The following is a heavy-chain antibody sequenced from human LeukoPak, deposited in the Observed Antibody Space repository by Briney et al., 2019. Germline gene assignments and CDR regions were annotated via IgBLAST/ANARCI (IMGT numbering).Heavy chain of an antibody. CDR1: GFTVSSNY. CDR2: IYSGGST. Sequence: GGSLRLSCAASGFTVSSNYMSWVRQAPGKGLEWVSVIYSGGSTYYADSVKGRFTISRDNSKNTLYLQMNSLRAEDTAVYYCARGLGDSSGYYFGYFDYWGQGTLVTVSS. J-gene: IGHJ4*02. D-gene: IGHD3-22*01. V-gene: IGHV3-66*01. CDR3: ARGLGDSSGYYFGYFDY.